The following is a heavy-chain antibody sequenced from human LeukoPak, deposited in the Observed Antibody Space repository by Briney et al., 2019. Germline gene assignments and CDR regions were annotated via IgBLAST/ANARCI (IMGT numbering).Heavy chain of an antibody. CDR1: GDSISTYY. D-gene: IGHD4-17*01. J-gene: IGHJ5*02. Sequence: WETLSLTCTVSGDSISTYYWTWIRQPPGKGLEWIGYISDSGSTNYNPSLKSRVTISLDTSKNQFSLKLISLTAADTAAYYCARVEYGDYGWFDPWGQGTLVTVPS. CDR2: ISDSGST. V-gene: IGHV4-59*01. CDR3: ARVEYGDYGWFDP.